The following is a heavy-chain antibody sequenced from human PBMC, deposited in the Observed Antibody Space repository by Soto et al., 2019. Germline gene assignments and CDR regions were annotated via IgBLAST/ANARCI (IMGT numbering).Heavy chain of an antibody. D-gene: IGHD5-12*01. CDR2: IYYSGST. CDR3: ARHTDSWEMATINFDD. J-gene: IGHJ4*02. CDR1: GGSISSSSYY. V-gene: IGHV4-39*01. Sequence: SETLPLTCTVSGGSISSSSYYWGWIRQPPGKGLEWIGSIYYSGSTYYNPSLKSRVTISVDTSKNQFSLKLSSVTAADTAVYYCARHTDSWEMATINFDDWGQGTLVTVSS.